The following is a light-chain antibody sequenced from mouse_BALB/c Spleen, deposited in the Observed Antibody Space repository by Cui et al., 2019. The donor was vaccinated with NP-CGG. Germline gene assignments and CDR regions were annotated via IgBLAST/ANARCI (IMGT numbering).Light chain of an antibody. CDR3: QNSNNDPFFPFT. V-gene: IGKV6-15*01. Sequence: DIVITQAHKFMSTAVEDRGRVTCKASQNVGTNVVWYQQKPGKAPKALIYSASYRYSGVPDRFTGRGSGTDFTLTINNVQSEDWAEYFCQNSNNDPFFPFTFGSGTKLKIK. CDR2: SAS. J-gene: IGKJ4*01. CDR1: QNVGTN.